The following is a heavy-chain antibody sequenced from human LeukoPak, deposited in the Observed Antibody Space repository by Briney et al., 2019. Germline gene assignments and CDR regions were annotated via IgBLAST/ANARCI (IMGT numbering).Heavy chain of an antibody. D-gene: IGHD5-24*01. Sequence: GASVKVSCKASGGTFSSYAISWVRQAPGQGLEWMGRIIPILGIANYAQKFQGRVTITADKSTSTAYMELSSLRSEDTAVYYCARGQRVSGWLQPVAFDYWGQGTLVTVSS. J-gene: IGHJ4*02. CDR1: GGTFSSYA. CDR3: ARGQRVSGWLQPVAFDY. CDR2: IIPILGIA. V-gene: IGHV1-69*04.